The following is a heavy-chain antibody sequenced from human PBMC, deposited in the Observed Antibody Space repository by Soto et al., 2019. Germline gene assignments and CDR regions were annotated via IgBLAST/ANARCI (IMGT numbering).Heavy chain of an antibody. D-gene: IGHD3-22*01. J-gene: IGHJ4*02. V-gene: IGHV3-23*01. Sequence: GGSLRLSCAASGFTFSGYAMSWVRQSPGKGLEWVSATSGSGGSTYYADSVKGRFTISRDNSKNTLYLQMNSLRAEDTAVYYCAKTYYYYDSSGYVDYWGQGTLVTVSS. CDR3: AKTYYYYDSSGYVDY. CDR2: TSGSGGST. CDR1: GFTFSGYA.